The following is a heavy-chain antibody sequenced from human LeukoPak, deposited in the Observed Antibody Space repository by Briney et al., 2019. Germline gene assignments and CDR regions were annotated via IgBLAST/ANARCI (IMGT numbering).Heavy chain of an antibody. D-gene: IGHD3-3*01. CDR3: AKDHLTYYDFWSPYGMDV. V-gene: IGHV3-30*18. J-gene: IGHJ6*02. Sequence: GGSLRPSCAASGFTFSSYGMHWVRQAPGKGLEWVAVISYDGSNKYYADSVKGRFTISRDNSKNTLYLQMNSLRAEDTAVYYCAKDHLTYYDFWSPYGMDVWGQGTTVTVSS. CDR2: ISYDGSNK. CDR1: GFTFSSYG.